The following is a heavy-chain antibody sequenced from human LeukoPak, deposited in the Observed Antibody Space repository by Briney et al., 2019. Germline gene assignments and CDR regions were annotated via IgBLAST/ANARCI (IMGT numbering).Heavy chain of an antibody. Sequence: GGSLRLSCTASGFTFGDYAMSWVRQAPGKGLEWVGFIRSKAYGGTTEYAASVKGRFTISRDDSKSIAYLQMNSLKTEDTAVYYCTREIVVVPAAIQRFDYWGQGTLVTVSS. J-gene: IGHJ4*02. CDR3: TREIVVVPAAIQRFDY. CDR1: GFTFGDYA. CDR2: IRSKAYGGTT. D-gene: IGHD2-2*02. V-gene: IGHV3-49*04.